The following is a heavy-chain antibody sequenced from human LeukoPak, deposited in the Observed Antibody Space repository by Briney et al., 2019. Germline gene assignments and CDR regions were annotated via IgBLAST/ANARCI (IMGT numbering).Heavy chain of an antibody. V-gene: IGHV3-30*09. CDR1: GFTFSSYA. CDR3: ARGVRIAVAGNIDY. J-gene: IGHJ4*02. CDR2: ISYDGPNK. Sequence: GGSLRLSCAASGFTFSSYAMHWVRRAPGKGLEWVAVISYDGPNKNYADSVKGRFAISRDNSKNTLYLQMNSLRAEDTAVYYCARGVRIAVAGNIDYWGQGTLVTVSS. D-gene: IGHD6-19*01.